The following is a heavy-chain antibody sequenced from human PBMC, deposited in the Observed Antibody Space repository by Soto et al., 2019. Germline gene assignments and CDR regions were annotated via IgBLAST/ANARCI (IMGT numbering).Heavy chain of an antibody. CDR3: AFGNLSYYFDY. Sequence: GGSLRLSCAASRFTFSGFGMHWFRQAPGKGLEWVAIIWYDGSDKYYADSVKGRFTISRDNSKNTLYLQMNSLRAEDTAVYHCAFGNLSYYFDYWGQGTPVTVSS. CDR2: IWYDGSDK. V-gene: IGHV3-33*01. D-gene: IGHD3-16*01. J-gene: IGHJ4*02. CDR1: RFTFSGFG.